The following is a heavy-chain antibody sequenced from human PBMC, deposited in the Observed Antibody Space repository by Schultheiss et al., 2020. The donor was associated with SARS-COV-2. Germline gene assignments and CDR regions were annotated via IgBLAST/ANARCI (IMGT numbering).Heavy chain of an antibody. V-gene: IGHV4-61*01. CDR3: ARFFSGIDY. Sequence: SETLSLTCAVSGYSISSGYYWSWVRQPPGKGLEWIGYIYYSGSTNYNPSLKSRVIISVDTSKNQLSLKLSSVTAADTAVYYCARFFSGIDYWGQGTLVTVSS. CDR2: IYYSGST. J-gene: IGHJ4*02. D-gene: IGHD1-26*01. CDR1: GYSISSGYY.